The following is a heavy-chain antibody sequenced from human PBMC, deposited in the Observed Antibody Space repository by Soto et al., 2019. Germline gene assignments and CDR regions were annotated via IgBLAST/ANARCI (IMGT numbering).Heavy chain of an antibody. J-gene: IGHJ6*02. D-gene: IGHD2-21*02. V-gene: IGHV1-46*02. CDR1: GFTFNTYY. Sequence: QVQLVQSGAELKKPGASVSLSCKASGFTFNTYYINWVRQSPGEGLQWMGIINPSNGFTSYAQKFQDRVTMTADTSTKTVYMELSSLRSEDTAVYFCARDWPDTYCGGDCPLGYYYHGMDVWGRGTAVTVSS. CDR2: INPSNGFT. CDR3: ARDWPDTYCGGDCPLGYYYHGMDV.